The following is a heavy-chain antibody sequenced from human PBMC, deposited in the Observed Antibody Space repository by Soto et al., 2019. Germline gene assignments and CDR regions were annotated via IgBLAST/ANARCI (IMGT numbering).Heavy chain of an antibody. CDR2: IYYSGST. D-gene: IGHD6-6*01. V-gene: IGHV4-39*01. Sequence: ASETLSLTCTVSGGSISSSSYYWGWIRQPPGKGLEWIGSIYYSGSTYYNPSLKSRVTISVDTSKNQFSLKLSSVTAADTAVYYCARRTRISYSSSNWFDPWGQGTLVTVSS. CDR3: ARRTRISYSSSNWFDP. CDR1: GGSISSSSYY. J-gene: IGHJ5*02.